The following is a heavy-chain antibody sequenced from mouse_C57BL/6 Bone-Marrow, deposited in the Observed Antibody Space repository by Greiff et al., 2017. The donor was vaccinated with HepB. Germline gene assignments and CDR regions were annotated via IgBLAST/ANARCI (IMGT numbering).Heavy chain of an antibody. Sequence: VKLQQPGAELVKPGASVKMSCKASGYTFTSYWITWVKQRPGQGLEWIGDIYPGSGSTNYNEKFKSKATLTVDTSSSTAYMQLSSLTSEDSAVYYCAREETAQATSYWGQGTTLTVSS. V-gene: IGHV1-55*01. CDR2: IYPGSGST. D-gene: IGHD3-2*02. CDR1: GYTFTSYW. CDR3: AREETAQATSY. J-gene: IGHJ2*01.